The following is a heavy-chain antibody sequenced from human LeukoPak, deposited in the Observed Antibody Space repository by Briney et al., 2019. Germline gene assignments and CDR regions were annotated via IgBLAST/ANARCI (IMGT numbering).Heavy chain of an antibody. CDR1: GYTFTSYY. D-gene: IGHD6-13*01. CDR3: ARGHRGGGSSWFDY. J-gene: IGHJ4*02. Sequence: ASVKVSCKASGYTFTSYYMHWVRQAPGQGLEWMGWISAYNGNTNYAQKLQGRVTMTTDTSTSTAYMELRSLRSDDTAVYYCARGHRGGGSSWFDYWGQGTLVTVSS. V-gene: IGHV1-18*04. CDR2: ISAYNGNT.